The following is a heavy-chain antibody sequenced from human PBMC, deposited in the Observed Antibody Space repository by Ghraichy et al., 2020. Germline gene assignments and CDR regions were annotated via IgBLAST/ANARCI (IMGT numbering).Heavy chain of an antibody. CDR2: LTHNLNT. V-gene: IGHV1-18*01. J-gene: IGHJ6*02. CDR3: ARVTGYSGYDYNFYYYGFDV. Sequence: ASVKVSCKASGYTFSTFGITWVRQAPGLGLQWMGWLTHNLNTISAQEFQGRVTMTTDTSTSTAYMELGSLTSDDTAVYYCARVTGYSGYDYNFYYYGFDVWGQGTTVTVSS. D-gene: IGHD5-12*01. CDR1: GYTFSTFG.